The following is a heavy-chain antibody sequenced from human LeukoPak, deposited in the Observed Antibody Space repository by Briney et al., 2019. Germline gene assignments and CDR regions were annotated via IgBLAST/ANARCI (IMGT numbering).Heavy chain of an antibody. V-gene: IGHV1-58*01. CDR2: IVVGSGNT. J-gene: IGHJ4*02. CDR3: AAGDSSDFDY. D-gene: IGHD3-22*01. Sequence: SVNVSCTASGFTFPSFAVKWVRQARGQRLEWIGWIVVGSGNTNYAQKFQERVTITRDMSTSTAYMELSSLRAEDTAVYYCAAGDSSDFDYWGQGTLVTVSS. CDR1: GFTFPSFA.